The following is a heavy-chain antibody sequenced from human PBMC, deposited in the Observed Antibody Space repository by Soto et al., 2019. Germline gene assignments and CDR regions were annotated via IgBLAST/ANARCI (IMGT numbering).Heavy chain of an antibody. CDR1: GFTFRSYG. Sequence: GGSLRLSCAASGFTFRSYGMHWVRQAPGKGLEWVAVISYDGSNKYYADSVKGRFTISRDNSKNTLYLQMNSLRAEDTAVYYCAKDLSYWGQGTLVTVSS. CDR3: AKDLSY. J-gene: IGHJ4*02. V-gene: IGHV3-30*18. CDR2: ISYDGSNK.